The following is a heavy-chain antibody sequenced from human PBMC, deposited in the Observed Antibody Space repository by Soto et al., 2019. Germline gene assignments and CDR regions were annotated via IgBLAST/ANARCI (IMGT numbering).Heavy chain of an antibody. V-gene: IGHV4-61*01. J-gene: IGHJ3*02. CDR3: ARGGSNDWQVAFDI. D-gene: IGHD3-9*01. CDR1: GGSVSGVSYY. Sequence: PSETLSLTCTVSGGSVSGVSYYWSWIRQPPGKGLEWIGYIYYSGSTSYNPSLKSRVTISVDTSKNQFSLRLNSVTAADTAVYYCARGGSNDWQVAFDIWGQGTMVTVSS. CDR2: IYYSGST.